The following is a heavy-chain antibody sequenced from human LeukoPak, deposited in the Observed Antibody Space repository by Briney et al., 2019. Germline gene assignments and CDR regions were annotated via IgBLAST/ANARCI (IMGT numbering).Heavy chain of an antibody. V-gene: IGHV4-38-2*01. J-gene: IGHJ4*02. CDR1: GYSISSGYY. Sequence: SETLSLTCAVSGYSISSGYYWGWIRQPPGKGLEWIGSIYHSGSTYYDPSLKSRVTISVDTSKNQFSLKLSSVTAADTAVYYCARAPGYYDSSGYYVDYWGQGTLVTVSS. D-gene: IGHD3-22*01. CDR2: IYHSGST. CDR3: ARAPGYYDSSGYYVDY.